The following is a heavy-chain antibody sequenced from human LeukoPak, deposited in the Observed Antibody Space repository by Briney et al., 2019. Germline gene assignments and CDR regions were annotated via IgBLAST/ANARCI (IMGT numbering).Heavy chain of an antibody. CDR2: MNPNSGNT. V-gene: IGHV1-8*01. Sequence: ASVSVSCNPSGHTPARENGNCVRQAPGHVIEWRGWMNPNSGNTDYAEKVQGRITMTTDTSISTAYMELSSLRSDDTAVFYCARGSETTEGLDYWGQGTLVTVSS. CDR1: GHTPAREN. J-gene: IGHJ4*02. D-gene: IGHD4-17*01. CDR3: ARGSETTEGLDY.